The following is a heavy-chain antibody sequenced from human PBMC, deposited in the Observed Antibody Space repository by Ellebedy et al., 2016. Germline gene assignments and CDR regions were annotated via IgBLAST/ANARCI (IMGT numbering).Heavy chain of an antibody. D-gene: IGHD6-13*01. CDR1: GFTFKNYA. V-gene: IGHV3-23*01. CDR3: AKLGYSSSLYAPFDY. J-gene: IGHJ4*02. Sequence: GESLKISXAASGFTFKNYAMNWVRQAPGKGLEWVSGISGLDSSTYYADSVKGRFSISRDNSRNTLRLQVNSLRVGDTAVYYCAKLGYSSSLYAPFDYWGQGTLVTASS. CDR2: ISGLDSST.